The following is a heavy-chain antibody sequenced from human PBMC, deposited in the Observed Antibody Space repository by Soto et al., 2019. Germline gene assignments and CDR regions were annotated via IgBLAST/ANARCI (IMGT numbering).Heavy chain of an antibody. D-gene: IGHD1-26*01. CDR1: GFTFSSYA. Sequence: GGSLRLSCAASGFTFSSYAMSWVRQAPGKGLEWVSAISGSGGSTYYADSVKGRFTISRDNSKNTLYLQMNSLRAEDTAVYYCAKSRPEWELLYYFDYWGQGTLFTVPS. J-gene: IGHJ4*02. CDR3: AKSRPEWELLYYFDY. CDR2: ISGSGGST. V-gene: IGHV3-23*01.